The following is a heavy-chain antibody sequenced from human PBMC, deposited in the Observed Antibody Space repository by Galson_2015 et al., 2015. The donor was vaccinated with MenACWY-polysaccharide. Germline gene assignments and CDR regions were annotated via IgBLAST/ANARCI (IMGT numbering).Heavy chain of an antibody. Sequence: ETLSLTCTVSGDSISNNYWTWVRPPAGKGLEWIGRVYADGETNYNSSLKSRVIMSTDTSKNQFSLKLSSVTAADTAVYYCARGRRGEGTDYWGQGTLVTVSS. CDR2: VYADGET. CDR1: GDSISNNY. CDR3: ARGRRGEGTDY. J-gene: IGHJ4*02. D-gene: IGHD3-10*01. V-gene: IGHV4-4*07.